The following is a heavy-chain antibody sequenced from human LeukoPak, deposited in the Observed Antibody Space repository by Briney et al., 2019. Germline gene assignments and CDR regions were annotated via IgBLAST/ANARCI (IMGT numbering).Heavy chain of an antibody. J-gene: IGHJ4*02. CDR2: INHSGST. CDR1: GGSFSGYY. V-gene: IGHV4-34*01. Sequence: SETLSLTCAVYGGSFSGYYWSWIRQPPGKGLEWIGEINHSGSTNYNPSLKSRVTISVDTSKNQFSLKLSSVTAADTAVYYCARLVVVAATFDYWGQGTLVTVSS. D-gene: IGHD2-15*01. CDR3: ARLVVVAATFDY.